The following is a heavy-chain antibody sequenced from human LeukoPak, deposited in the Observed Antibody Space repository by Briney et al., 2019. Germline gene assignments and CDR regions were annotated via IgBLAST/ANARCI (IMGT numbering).Heavy chain of an antibody. V-gene: IGHV4-59*01. J-gene: IGHJ6*02. CDR1: GGSISSYY. Sequence: ETLSLTCTVSGGSISSYYWSWIRQPPGKGLEWIGYIYYSGSTNYNPSLKSRVTISVDTSKNQFSLKLSSVTAADTAVYYCARWPCSGGSCYYYYYGMDVWGQGTTVTVSS. CDR2: IYYSGST. D-gene: IGHD2-15*01. CDR3: ARWPCSGGSCYYYYYGMDV.